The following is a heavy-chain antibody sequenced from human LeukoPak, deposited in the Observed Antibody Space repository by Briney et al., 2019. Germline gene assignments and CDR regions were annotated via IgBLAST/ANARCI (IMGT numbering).Heavy chain of an antibody. CDR2: INHSGST. D-gene: IGHD6-19*01. J-gene: IGHJ4*02. CDR1: GVSFSGYY. Sequence: SETLSLTCAVSGVSFSGYYWSWLRQPPAKGMEWVGEINHSGSTNYNPSLKSRVTISVDTSKDQFSLKLSSVSAADTAVYDCAQRPGSSGWYMWGQGTLVTVSS. CDR3: AQRPGSSGWYM. V-gene: IGHV4-34*01.